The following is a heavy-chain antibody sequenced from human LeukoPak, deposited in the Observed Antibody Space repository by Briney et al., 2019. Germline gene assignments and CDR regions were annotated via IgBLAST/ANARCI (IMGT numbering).Heavy chain of an antibody. Sequence: GASVKVSCKASGYTFTSYALHWVRQAPGQRLEWMGWINSGNGNTKYSQNFQGRVTITRDTSASTAYMELSSLRSEDTAVYYCARDYRYGDYGMLGWYFDFWGRGTLVTVSS. CDR3: ARDYRYGDYGMLGWYFDF. CDR1: GYTFTSYA. V-gene: IGHV1-3*01. D-gene: IGHD4-17*01. J-gene: IGHJ2*01. CDR2: INSGNGNT.